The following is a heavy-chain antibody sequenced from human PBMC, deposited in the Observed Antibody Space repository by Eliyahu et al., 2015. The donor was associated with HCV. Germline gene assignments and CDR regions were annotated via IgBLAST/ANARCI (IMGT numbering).Heavy chain of an antibody. CDR3: ARPRPKYSSGWXGAGGLDY. CDR2: IWYDGSNK. Sequence: SSYGMHWVRQAPGKGLEWVAVIWYDGSNKYYADSVKGRFTISRDNSKNTLYLQMNSLRAEDTAVYYCARPRPKYSSGWXGAGGLDYWGQGTLVTVSS. V-gene: IGHV3-33*01. D-gene: IGHD6-19*01. J-gene: IGHJ4*02. CDR1: SSYG.